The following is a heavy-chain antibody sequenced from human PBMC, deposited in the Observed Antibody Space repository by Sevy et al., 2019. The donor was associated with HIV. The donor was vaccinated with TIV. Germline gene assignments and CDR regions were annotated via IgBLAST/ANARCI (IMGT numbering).Heavy chain of an antibody. V-gene: IGHV4-4*07. Sequence: SQTLSLTYTVSGDSISSYYWSWIRQPAGKGLEWIGRIYTSGRTNYNPSLKSRVTMSVDTSKNQFSLKLRSVTAADTAVYFCTRGEVQLWPSGFDYWGQGTLVTVSS. CDR2: IYTSGRT. CDR3: TRGEVQLWPSGFDY. J-gene: IGHJ4*02. D-gene: IGHD1-1*01. CDR1: GDSISSYY.